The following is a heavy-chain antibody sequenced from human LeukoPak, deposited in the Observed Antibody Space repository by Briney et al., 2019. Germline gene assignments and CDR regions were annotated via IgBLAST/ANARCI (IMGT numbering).Heavy chain of an antibody. CDR2: INHSGST. CDR3: ARGRNLHTTADY. D-gene: IGHD4-17*01. Sequence: SETLSLTCAVYGGSFSGYYWSWIRQPPGKGLEWIGEINHSGSTNYNPSLKGRVTISVDTSKNQFSLKLSSVTAADTAVYYCARGRNLHTTADYWGQGTLVTVSS. CDR1: GGSFSGYY. V-gene: IGHV4-34*01. J-gene: IGHJ4*02.